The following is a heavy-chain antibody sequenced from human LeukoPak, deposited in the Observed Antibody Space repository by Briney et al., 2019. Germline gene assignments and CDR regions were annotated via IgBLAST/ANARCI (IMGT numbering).Heavy chain of an antibody. CDR1: GFTYSDYY. Sequence: GGSLRLSCAASGFTYSDYYMSWVRQAPGKGLEWVSVIYSGGTTYYADSVKGRFTISRDNSKNTLYLQMNSLRVEDTAVYYCARKEVAYYDNVWGQGTLVTVSS. CDR3: ARKEVAYYDNV. V-gene: IGHV3-66*01. J-gene: IGHJ4*02. CDR2: IYSGGTT. D-gene: IGHD3-22*01.